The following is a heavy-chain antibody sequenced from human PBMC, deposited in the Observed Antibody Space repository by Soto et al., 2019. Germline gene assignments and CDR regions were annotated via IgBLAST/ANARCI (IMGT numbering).Heavy chain of an antibody. D-gene: IGHD5-12*01. Sequence: QLQLQESGSGLVKPSQTLSLTCAVSGGSISSGGYSWSWIRQPPGQGLEWIGYIYHSGSTYYNPSLKSRITISVDRSKNQFSLQLSSVTAADTAVYYWDRRWMSAPRFDLWGQRTLVTVSA. CDR1: GGSISSGGYS. CDR3: DRRWMSAPRFDL. V-gene: IGHV4-30-2*01. J-gene: IGHJ5*02. CDR2: IYHSGST.